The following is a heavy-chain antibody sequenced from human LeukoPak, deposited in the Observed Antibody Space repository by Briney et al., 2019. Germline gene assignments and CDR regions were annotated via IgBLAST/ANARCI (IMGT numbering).Heavy chain of an antibody. D-gene: IGHD2-2*02. Sequence: GGSLRLSCAASGFTFSSYWMHWVRQAPGKGLVWVSRINSDGSSTSYADSVKGRFTISRDNAENTLYLQMNSLRAEDTAVYYCARALRYCSSTSCYRLDYWGQGTLVTVSS. J-gene: IGHJ4*02. CDR3: ARALRYCSSTSCYRLDY. V-gene: IGHV3-74*01. CDR2: INSDGSST. CDR1: GFTFSSYW.